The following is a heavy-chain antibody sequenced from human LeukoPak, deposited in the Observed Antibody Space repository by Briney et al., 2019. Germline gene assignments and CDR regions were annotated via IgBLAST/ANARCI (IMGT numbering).Heavy chain of an antibody. CDR3: ARLRCRSSFFNCDWFDP. J-gene: IGHJ5*02. CDR1: GYSFTNYW. Sequence: GESLKISCKGSGYSFTNYWIAWVRQMPGKGLEWMGMIYPGDSDTRYSPSFQGQVTISADKSISTAYLQWSSLKASDTAMYYCARLRCRSSFFNCDWFDPWGQGTLVTVSS. V-gene: IGHV5-51*01. CDR2: IYPGDSDT. D-gene: IGHD6-13*01.